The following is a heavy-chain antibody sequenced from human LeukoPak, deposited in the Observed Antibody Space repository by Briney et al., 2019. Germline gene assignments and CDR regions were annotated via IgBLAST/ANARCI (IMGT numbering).Heavy chain of an antibody. Sequence: GSLRLSCAASGFTFSSYAMSWVRQAPGKGLEWVSAISGSGGSTYYADSVKGRFTISRDNSKNTLYLQMNSLRAEDTAVYYCAKCVVVTAIPSSYFDYWGQGTLVTVSS. V-gene: IGHV3-23*01. CDR3: AKCVVVTAIPSSYFDY. D-gene: IGHD2-21*02. J-gene: IGHJ4*02. CDR2: ISGSGGST. CDR1: GFTFSSYA.